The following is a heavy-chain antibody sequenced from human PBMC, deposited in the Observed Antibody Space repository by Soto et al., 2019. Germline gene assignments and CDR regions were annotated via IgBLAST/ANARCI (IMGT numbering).Heavy chain of an antibody. D-gene: IGHD3-16*01. CDR2: INPNSGGT. Sequence: ASVKVSCKASGYTFTGYYMHWVRQAPGQGLEWVGWINPNSGGTNYAQKFQGRVTMTRDTSISTAYMELSRLRSDDTAVYYCARLTGVFRLVLDYWGQGTQVTVSS. CDR3: ARLTGVFRLVLDY. J-gene: IGHJ4*02. V-gene: IGHV1-2*02. CDR1: GYTFTGYY.